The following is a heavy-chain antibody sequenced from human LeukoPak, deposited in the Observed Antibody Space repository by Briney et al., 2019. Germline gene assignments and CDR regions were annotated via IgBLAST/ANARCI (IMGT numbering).Heavy chain of an antibody. CDR3: ARSIIAVAWDY. CDR2: IYHSGST. CDR1: GGSISSSDW. J-gene: IGHJ4*02. V-gene: IGHV4-4*02. D-gene: IGHD6-19*01. Sequence: SETLSLTCALSGGSISSSDWWSWVRQPPGKGLEWIGEIYHSGSTNYNPSLKSRVTISVDKSKNQFSLKLSSVTAADTAVYYCARSIIAVAWDYWGQGTLVTVSS.